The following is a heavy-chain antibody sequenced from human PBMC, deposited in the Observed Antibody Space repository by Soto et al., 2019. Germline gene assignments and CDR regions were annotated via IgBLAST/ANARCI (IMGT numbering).Heavy chain of an antibody. Sequence: PGESLKISCKGSGYSFTTYWIGWVRQMPGKGLEWMGIIYPGDSDTRYSPSFQGQVTISADKSISTAYLQWSSLKASDTAMYYCAVSKFSAVVAGVVPYYIDYWGQGALVTVSS. D-gene: IGHD2-15*01. CDR2: IYPGDSDT. CDR3: AVSKFSAVVAGVVPYYIDY. CDR1: GYSFTTYW. J-gene: IGHJ4*02. V-gene: IGHV5-51*01.